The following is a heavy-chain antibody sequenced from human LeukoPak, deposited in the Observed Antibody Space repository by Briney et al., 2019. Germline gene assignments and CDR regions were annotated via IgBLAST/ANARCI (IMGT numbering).Heavy chain of an antibody. V-gene: IGHV1-2*02. CDR3: ARLSHHSSGWYGGWFDP. CDR2: INPNSGGT. D-gene: IGHD6-19*01. CDR1: GYTFTGYY. J-gene: IGHJ5*02. Sequence: GASGKVSCKASGYTFTGYYMHWVRQAPGQGLEWMGWINPNSGGTNYAQKFQGRVTMTRDTSISTAYMELSRLRSDDTAVYYCARLSHHSSGWYGGWFDPWGQGTLVTVSS.